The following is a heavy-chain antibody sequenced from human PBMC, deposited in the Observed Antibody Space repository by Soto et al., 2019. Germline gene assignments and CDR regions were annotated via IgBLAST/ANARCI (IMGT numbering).Heavy chain of an antibody. CDR1: GGTFSSYA. D-gene: IGHD6-13*01. Sequence: ASVKVSCKASGGTFSSYAINWVRQAPGQGLEWMGGIIPIFGTANYAQKFQGRVTITADESTSTAYMELSSLRSEDTAVYYCARTPRIAAAGTRAPYYYYMDVWGKGTTVTVSS. CDR3: ARTPRIAAAGTRAPYYYYMDV. J-gene: IGHJ6*03. CDR2: IIPIFGTA. V-gene: IGHV1-69*13.